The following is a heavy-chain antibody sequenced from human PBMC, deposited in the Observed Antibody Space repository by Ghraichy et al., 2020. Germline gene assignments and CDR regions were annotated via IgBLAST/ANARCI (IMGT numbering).Heavy chain of an antibody. V-gene: IGHV4-39*07. CDR1: GGSTSNYY. Sequence: SETLSLTCTVSGGSTSNYYWGWIRQPPGEGLEWIGSIYYSGSTYYSPSLKSQVTISINTSKNQFSLKLSSVTAADTALYYCARDQGGGSSDFWGLGTLVTVSS. D-gene: IGHD1-26*01. CDR3: ARDQGGGSSDF. CDR2: IYYSGST. J-gene: IGHJ4*02.